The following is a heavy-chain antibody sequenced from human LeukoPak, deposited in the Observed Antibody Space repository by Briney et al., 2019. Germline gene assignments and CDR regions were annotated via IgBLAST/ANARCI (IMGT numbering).Heavy chain of an antibody. D-gene: IGHD3-22*01. Sequence: GRSLRLSCAASGFTFSSYGMHWVRQAPGKGLEWVAVISYDGSNKYYADSVKGRFTISRDNSKNTLVLQLNSLRAEDTAVYYCAKDPTDFDSSGQTYFDYWGQGTLVTVSS. J-gene: IGHJ4*02. CDR1: GFTFSSYG. CDR3: AKDPTDFDSSGQTYFDY. V-gene: IGHV3-30*18. CDR2: ISYDGSNK.